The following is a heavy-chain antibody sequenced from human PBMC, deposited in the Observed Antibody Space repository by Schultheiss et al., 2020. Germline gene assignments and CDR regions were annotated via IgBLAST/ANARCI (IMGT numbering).Heavy chain of an antibody. CDR3: ASWSTPYCGGDCYSGLVDY. Sequence: GGSLRLSRAASGFTFSDYYMSWIRQAPGKGLEWVSYISSSGSTIYYADSVKGRFTISRDNAKNSLYLQMNSLRAEDTAVYYCASWSTPYCGGDCYSGLVDYWGQGTLVNVYS. V-gene: IGHV3-11*01. CDR1: GFTFSDYY. CDR2: ISSSGSTI. J-gene: IGHJ4*02. D-gene: IGHD2-21*02.